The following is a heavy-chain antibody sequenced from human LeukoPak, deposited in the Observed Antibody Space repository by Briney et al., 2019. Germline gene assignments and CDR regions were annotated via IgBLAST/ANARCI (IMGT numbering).Heavy chain of an antibody. V-gene: IGHV3-7*01. CDR2: IDPDGSEK. Sequence: PGGSLRHSCAASGFTFNSYWMSWVRQAPGQGLEWVANIDPDGSEKQYGDSVKGRFTTSRDNAKNSLYLQMNSLRAEDTAIYYCARIYYFGDNNWRYFDNLGQGTLVTVSS. D-gene: IGHD3-10*01. J-gene: IGHJ4*02. CDR1: GFTFNSYW. CDR3: ARIYYFGDNNWRYFDN.